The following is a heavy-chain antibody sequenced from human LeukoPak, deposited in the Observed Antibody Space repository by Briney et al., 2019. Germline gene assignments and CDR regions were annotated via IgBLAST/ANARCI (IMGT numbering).Heavy chain of an antibody. Sequence: GRSLRLSCAASGFTFDDYAMHWVRQAPGKGLGWVSGISWNSGSIGYADSVKGRFTISRDNAKNSLYLQMNSLRAEDTALYYCAKAKVALDYWGQGTLVTVSS. J-gene: IGHJ4*02. CDR1: GFTFDDYA. V-gene: IGHV3-9*01. D-gene: IGHD2-15*01. CDR3: AKAKVALDY. CDR2: ISWNSGSI.